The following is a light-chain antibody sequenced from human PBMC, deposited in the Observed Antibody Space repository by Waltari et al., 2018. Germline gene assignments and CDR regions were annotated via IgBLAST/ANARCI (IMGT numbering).Light chain of an antibody. CDR1: QSVRSY. Sequence: EILLTQSPVTLSVSPGERATLSGMASQSVRSYLAWYQQKPGQAPRLLIYDASNRASGIPARFSGSGSGTDFTLTISNVEPEDFAVYYCQQRHDWPLNFGGGTKLEIK. CDR3: QQRHDWPLN. CDR2: DAS. J-gene: IGKJ4*01. V-gene: IGKV3-11*01.